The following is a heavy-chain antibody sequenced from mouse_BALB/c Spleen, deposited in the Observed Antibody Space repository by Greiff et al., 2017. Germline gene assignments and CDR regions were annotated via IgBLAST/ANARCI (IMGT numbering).Heavy chain of an antibody. J-gene: IGHJ2*01. Sequence: EVQLVESGGGLVQPGGSRKLSCAASGFTFSSFGMHWVRQAPEKGLEWVAYISSGSSTIYYADTVKGRFTISRDNPKNTLFLQMTSLRSEDTAMYYCARSSHYYYFDYWGQGTTLTVSS. CDR1: GFTFSSFG. CDR3: ARSSHYYYFDY. CDR2: ISSGSSTI. V-gene: IGHV5-17*02. D-gene: IGHD1-2*01.